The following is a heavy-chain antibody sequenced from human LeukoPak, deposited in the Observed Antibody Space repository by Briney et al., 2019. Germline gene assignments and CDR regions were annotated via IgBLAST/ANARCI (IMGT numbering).Heavy chain of an antibody. D-gene: IGHD3-10*01. V-gene: IGHV1-3*01. Sequence: ASVKVSCKASGYTFTNYAIHWMRQAPGQGIEWMGWINADNGNTKYSQKFQGRVTITRDTSASTAYMELSSLTSEDTAVYYCARGGELLYFDCWGQGTLVTVSS. CDR2: INADNGNT. J-gene: IGHJ4*02. CDR1: GYTFTNYA. CDR3: ARGGELLYFDC.